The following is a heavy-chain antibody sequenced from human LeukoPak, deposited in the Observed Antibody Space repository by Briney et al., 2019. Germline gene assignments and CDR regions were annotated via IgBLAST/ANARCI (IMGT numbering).Heavy chain of an antibody. J-gene: IGHJ5*02. V-gene: IGHV4-59*01. CDR1: GGSISSYY. CDR3: ARAWSSSFNWFDP. Sequence: SETLSLTCTVSGGSISSYYWSWIRQPPGKGLEWIGYIYYSGSTSYNPSLKSRVTISVDTSKNQFSLKLSSVTAADTAVYYCARAWSSSFNWFDPWGQGTLVTVSS. CDR2: IYYSGST. D-gene: IGHD6-13*01.